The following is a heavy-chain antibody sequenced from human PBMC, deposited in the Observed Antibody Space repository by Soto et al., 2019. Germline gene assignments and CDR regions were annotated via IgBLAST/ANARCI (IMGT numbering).Heavy chain of an antibody. Sequence: GGSLRLSCAASGFTFSSYSMNWVRQAPGKGLEWVSYISSSSSTIYYADSVKGRFTISRDNAKNSLYLQMNSLRAEDTAVYYCARDGTLVRFLEFHNWFDPWGQGTLVTVSS. CDR2: ISSSSSTI. D-gene: IGHD3-3*01. CDR3: ARDGTLVRFLEFHNWFDP. CDR1: GFTFSSYS. J-gene: IGHJ5*02. V-gene: IGHV3-48*01.